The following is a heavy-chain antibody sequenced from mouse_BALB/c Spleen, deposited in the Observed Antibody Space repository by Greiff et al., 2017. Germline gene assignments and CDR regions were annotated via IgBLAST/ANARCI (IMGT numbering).Heavy chain of an antibody. J-gene: IGHJ1*01. D-gene: IGHD2-10*02. CDR2: INPDSSTI. Sequence: EVQGVESGGGLVQPGGSLQLSCAASGFDFSRYWMSWVRQAPGKGLEWIGEINPDSSTINYTPSLKDKFIISRDNAKNTLYLQMSKVRSEDTALYYGARFEYGNYDWYFDVWGAGTTVTVSA. V-gene: IGHV4-1*02. CDR1: GFDFSRYW. CDR3: ARFEYGNYDWYFDV.